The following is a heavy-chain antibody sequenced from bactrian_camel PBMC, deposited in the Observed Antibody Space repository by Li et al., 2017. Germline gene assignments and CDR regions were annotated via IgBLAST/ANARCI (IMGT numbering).Heavy chain of an antibody. V-gene: IGHV3S53*01. CDR2: IIGGGAP. Sequence: HVQLVESGGGSVQAGGSLRLSCVVSGYTHSIFSRTSVGWFRQVPGKEREGVAAIIGGGAPIVYADSVKGRFTVSQDNAKNTVYLQMNSLKPEDTAMYYCAARGPYCYTKLSVRDFTYWGQGTQVTVS. CDR3: AARGPYCYTKLSVRDFTY. D-gene: IGHD2*01. CDR1: GYTHSIFSRTS. J-gene: IGHJ6*01.